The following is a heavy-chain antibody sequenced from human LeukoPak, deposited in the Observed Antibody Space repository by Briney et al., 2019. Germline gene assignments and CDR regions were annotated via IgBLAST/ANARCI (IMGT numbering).Heavy chain of an antibody. CDR3: ARHLEAMTLPAVAWGTPAGYYFDY. D-gene: IGHD6-19*01. Sequence: GESLKISCKGSGYSFTSYWIGWVRQMPGRGLEWMGIIYPGDSDTRYSPSFQGQVTISADKSISTAYLQWSSLKASDTAMYYCARHLEAMTLPAVAWGTPAGYYFDYWGQGTLVTVSS. CDR2: IYPGDSDT. CDR1: GYSFTSYW. V-gene: IGHV5-51*01. J-gene: IGHJ4*02.